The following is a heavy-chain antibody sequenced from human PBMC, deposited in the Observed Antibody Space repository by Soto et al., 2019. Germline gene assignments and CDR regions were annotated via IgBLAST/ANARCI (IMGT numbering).Heavy chain of an antibody. CDR3: ASDLSGGDIVY. Sequence: EVQLVESGGGLVQPGGSLRLSCAASGFIFSDHLMDWVRQSPRKGLEWVGRTRNKASGYNTQYATSVKGRFTISRDESQNLLYLQMNSLRTEDTAVYYCASDLSGGDIVYWGQGTLVTVSS. D-gene: IGHD1-26*01. CDR2: TRNKASGYNT. V-gene: IGHV3-72*01. CDR1: GFIFSDHL. J-gene: IGHJ4*02.